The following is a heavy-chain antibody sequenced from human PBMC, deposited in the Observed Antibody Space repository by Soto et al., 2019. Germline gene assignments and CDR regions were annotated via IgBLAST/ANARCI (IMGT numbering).Heavy chain of an antibody. CDR3: ARDRREFGSGSYFWFDP. V-gene: IGHV1-69*01. CDR1: GGTFSSYA. CDR2: IIPIFGTA. Sequence: QVQLVQSGAEVKKPGSSVKVSCKASGGTFSSYAISWVRQAPGQGLEWMGGIIPIFGTANYAQKFQGRVTITADESTSTAYMELSSLRSEDTAVYYCARDRREFGSGSYFWFDPWGQGTLVTVSS. J-gene: IGHJ5*02. D-gene: IGHD3-10*01.